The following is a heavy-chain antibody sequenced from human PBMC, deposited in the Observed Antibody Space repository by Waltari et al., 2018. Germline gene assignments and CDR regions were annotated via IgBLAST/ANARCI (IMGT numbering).Heavy chain of an antibody. Sequence: QVQLQQWGAGLLKPSETLSLTCAVYGGSFSGYYWSWIRQPPGKGLEWIGEINHSGSINYNPSLKSRVTISVDTSKNQFSLKLSSVTAADTAVYYCAREALELLELGWFDPWGQGTLVTVSS. CDR3: AREALELLELGWFDP. CDR2: INHSGSI. J-gene: IGHJ5*02. CDR1: GGSFSGYY. D-gene: IGHD1-7*01. V-gene: IGHV4-34*01.